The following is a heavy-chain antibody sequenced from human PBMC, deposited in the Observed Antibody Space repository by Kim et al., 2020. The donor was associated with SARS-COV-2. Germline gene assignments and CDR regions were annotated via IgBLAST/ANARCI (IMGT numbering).Heavy chain of an antibody. V-gene: IGHV4-4*07. D-gene: IGHD6-19*01. Sequence: NTNPTQKSRVTMSEEMSKNQFSMEVSSVTAADTAVYYCAGGGLSSAPYDVWGQGTLVTVSS. J-gene: IGHJ4*02. CDR3: AGGGLSSAPYDV.